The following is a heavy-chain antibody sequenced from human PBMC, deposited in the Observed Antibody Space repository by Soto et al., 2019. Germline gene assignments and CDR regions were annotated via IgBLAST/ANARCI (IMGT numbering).Heavy chain of an antibody. V-gene: IGHV1-69*01. CDR3: ARETVATIGRAYYYNGMDV. Sequence: QVQLVQSGAEVKKPGSSVKVSCKASGGTFSSYAISWVRQAPGQGLEWMGGIIPIFGTANYAQKFQGRVTITAYESTSTAYMELSSLRSEDTAVYYCARETVATIGRAYYYNGMDVWGQGTTVTVSS. CDR1: GGTFSSYA. J-gene: IGHJ6*02. CDR2: IIPIFGTA. D-gene: IGHD5-12*01.